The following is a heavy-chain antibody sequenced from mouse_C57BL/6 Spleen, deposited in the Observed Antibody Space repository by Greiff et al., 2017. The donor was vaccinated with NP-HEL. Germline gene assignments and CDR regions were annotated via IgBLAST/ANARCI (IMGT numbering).Heavy chain of an antibody. CDR3: ARCGSSYHYAMDY. D-gene: IGHD1-1*01. V-gene: IGHV1-61*01. CDR2: IYPSDSET. J-gene: IGHJ4*01. Sequence: VQLQQPGAELVRPGSSVKLSCKASGYTFTSYWMDWMKQRPGQGLEWIGNIYPSDSETHYNQKFKDKATLTVDKSSSTAYMQLSSLTSEDSAVYYCARCGSSYHYAMDYWGQGTSVTVSS. CDR1: GYTFTSYW.